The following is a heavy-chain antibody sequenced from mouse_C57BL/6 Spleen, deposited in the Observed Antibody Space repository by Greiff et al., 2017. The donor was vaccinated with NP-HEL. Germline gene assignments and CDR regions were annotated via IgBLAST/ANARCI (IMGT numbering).Heavy chain of an antibody. Sequence: QVHVKQSGAELVKPGASVKISCKASGYAFRSYWMNWVKQRPGKGLEWIGQIYPGDGDTNYNGKFKGKATLTADKSSSTAYMQLSSLTSEDSAVYFCAREDYSNYYAMDYWGQGTSVTVSS. CDR1: GYAFRSYW. D-gene: IGHD2-5*01. V-gene: IGHV1-80*01. J-gene: IGHJ4*01. CDR3: AREDYSNYYAMDY. CDR2: IYPGDGDT.